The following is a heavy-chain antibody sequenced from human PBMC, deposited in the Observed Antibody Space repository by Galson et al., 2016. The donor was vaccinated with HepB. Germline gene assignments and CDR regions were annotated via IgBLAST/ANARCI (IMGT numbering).Heavy chain of an antibody. J-gene: IGHJ4*02. CDR3: AREGIGDYFD. Sequence: SLRLSCAVSGLRFSDLWMDWVRQAPGKGLEWVANIKGDGSLKFYVDSVRGRFTISRDNAKNSVYLQMNSLTVEDTGVYYCAREGIGDYFDWGQGTLVTVSP. V-gene: IGHV3-7*01. CDR2: IKGDGSLK. D-gene: IGHD2-21*01. CDR1: GLRFSDLW.